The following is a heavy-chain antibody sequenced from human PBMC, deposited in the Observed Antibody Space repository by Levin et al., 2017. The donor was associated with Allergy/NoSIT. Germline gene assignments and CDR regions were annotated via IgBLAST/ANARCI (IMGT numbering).Heavy chain of an antibody. J-gene: IGHJ4*02. D-gene: IGHD3-16*02. V-gene: IGHV4-34*01. CDR2: INHSGST. Sequence: SSETLSLTCVVYGGSFSGFYWTWIRQSPGKGLEWIGDINHSGSTNYNPSLKSRVTISVDTSKNQFSLNLTSVTAADTAVYYCARYDHVWGSYRRFFDYWGQGTLVTVSS. CDR3: ARYDHVWGSYRRFFDY. CDR1: GGSFSGFY.